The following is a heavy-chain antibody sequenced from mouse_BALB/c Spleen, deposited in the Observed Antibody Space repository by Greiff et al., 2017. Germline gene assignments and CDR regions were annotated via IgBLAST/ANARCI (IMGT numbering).Heavy chain of an antibody. D-gene: IGHD2-1*01. V-gene: IGHV1S29*02. Sequence: EVQLQQSGPELVKPGASVKISCKASGYTFTDYNMHWVKQSHGKSLEWIGYIYPYNGGTGYNQKFKSKATLTVDNSSSTAYMELRSLTSEDSAVYYCARDGNYGFAYWGQGTLVTVSA. CDR1: GYTFTDYN. CDR3: ARDGNYGFAY. J-gene: IGHJ3*01. CDR2: IYPYNGGT.